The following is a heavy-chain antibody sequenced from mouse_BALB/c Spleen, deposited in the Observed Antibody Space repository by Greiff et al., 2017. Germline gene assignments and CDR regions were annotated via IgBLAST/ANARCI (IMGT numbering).Heavy chain of an antibody. V-gene: IGHV3-6*02. Sequence: EVKLVESGPGLVKPSQSLSLTCSVTGYSITSGYYWNWIRQFPGNKLEWMGYISYDGSNNYNPSLKNRISITRDTSKNQFFLKLNSVTTEDTATYYCARGDYDYAFAYWGQGTLVTVSA. J-gene: IGHJ3*01. CDR2: ISYDGSN. CDR3: ARGDYDYAFAY. CDR1: GYSITSGYY. D-gene: IGHD2-4*01.